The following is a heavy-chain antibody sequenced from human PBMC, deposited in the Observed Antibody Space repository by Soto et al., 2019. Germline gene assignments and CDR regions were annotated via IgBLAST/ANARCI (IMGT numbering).Heavy chain of an antibody. CDR2: IYYGGST. V-gene: IGHV4-59*01. CDR1: GVYISSDY. CDR3: ARAGATTLSDY. J-gene: IGHJ4*02. D-gene: IGHD1-26*01. Sequence: PSETLSLTCTVSGVYISSDYCSWIRQPPGKGLEWIGYIYYGGSTHSNPSLKSRIIISLDTSKNQFSLKLSSVTAADTAVYYCARAGATTLSDYWGQGTLVTVSS.